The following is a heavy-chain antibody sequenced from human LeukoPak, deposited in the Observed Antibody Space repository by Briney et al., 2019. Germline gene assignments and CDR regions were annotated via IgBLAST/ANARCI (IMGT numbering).Heavy chain of an antibody. J-gene: IGHJ4*02. CDR2: INHSGST. Sequence: SETLSLTCAVYGGSFSGYYWSWIRQPPGKGLEWIGEINHSGSTNYNPSLKSRVTISVDTSKNQFSLKLSSVTAADTAVYYCARGPGPSTVVTPIDYWGQGTLVTVSS. V-gene: IGHV4-34*01. CDR3: ARGPGPSTVVTPIDY. D-gene: IGHD4-23*01. CDR1: GGSFSGYY.